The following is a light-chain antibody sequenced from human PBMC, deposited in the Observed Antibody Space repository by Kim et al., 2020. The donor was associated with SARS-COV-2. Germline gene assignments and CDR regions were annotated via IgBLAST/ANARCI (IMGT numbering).Light chain of an antibody. V-gene: IGLV2-23*02. CDR3: SSYAGSNTFV. CDR1: ISNIVPYEL. Sequence: QSALTQPASVSGSPGQSITFSCIGTISNIVPYELVSWYQRHPGKPPKLILYEVNRRPSGVSDRFSGSKSGNTASLTISELQAEDEADYFCSSYAGSNTFVFGSGTKVTVL. CDR2: EVN. J-gene: IGLJ1*01.